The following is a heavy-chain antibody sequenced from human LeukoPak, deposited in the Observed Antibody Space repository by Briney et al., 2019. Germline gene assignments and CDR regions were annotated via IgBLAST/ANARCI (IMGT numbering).Heavy chain of an antibody. D-gene: IGHD5-18*01. CDR2: INPNSGGT. CDR1: GYIFTDHY. J-gene: IGHJ4*02. Sequence: GASVKVSCKASGYIFTDHYLHWVRQAPGQGLEWMGWINPNSGGTNYAQKFQGRVTMTRDTSISTAYMELSRLRSDDTAVYYCARVSGGYSYGSSDYWGQGTLVTVSS. CDR3: ARVSGGYSYGSSDY. V-gene: IGHV1-2*02.